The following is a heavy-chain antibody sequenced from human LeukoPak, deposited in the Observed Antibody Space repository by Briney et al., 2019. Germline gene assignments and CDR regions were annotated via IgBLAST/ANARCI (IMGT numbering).Heavy chain of an antibody. Sequence: GGSLRLSCAASGFTFTTYAMNWVRQAPGKGLEWVANIKQDGSDKYYVDSVKGRFTISRDNAKNSLYLQMNSLRAEDTAVYYCARAGYSSGWFDYWGQGTLVTVTA. J-gene: IGHJ4*02. V-gene: IGHV3-7*04. CDR2: IKQDGSDK. D-gene: IGHD6-19*01. CDR1: GFTFTTYA. CDR3: ARAGYSSGWFDY.